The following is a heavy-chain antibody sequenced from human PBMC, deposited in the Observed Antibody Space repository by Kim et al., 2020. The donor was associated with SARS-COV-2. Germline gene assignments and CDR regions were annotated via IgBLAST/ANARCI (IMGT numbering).Heavy chain of an antibody. CDR2: IYYNGNT. CDR1: GGAISRYY. V-gene: IGHV4-59*08. Sequence: SETLSLTCTVSGGAISRYYWSWIRQPPGKGLEWIGYIYYNGNTNYSPSFQSRVTISLDTSKNQFSLKLSSVTAADTAVYYCARRSKAAEEWSFDYWGQGTLVTVSS. J-gene: IGHJ4*02. D-gene: IGHD6-13*01. CDR3: ARRSKAAEEWSFDY.